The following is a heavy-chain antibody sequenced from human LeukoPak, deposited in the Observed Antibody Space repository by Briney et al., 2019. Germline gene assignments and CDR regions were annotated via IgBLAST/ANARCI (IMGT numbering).Heavy chain of an antibody. CDR1: GGSISSSSYY. Sequence: SETLSLTCTVSGGSISSSSYYWGWIRQLPGKGLEWIGSIYYSGSTYYNPSLKSRVTISVDTSKNQFSLKLSSVTAADTAVYYCARAFPDYVWGSYRSLTHDYWGQGTLVTVSS. CDR3: ARAFPDYVWGSYRSLTHDY. D-gene: IGHD3-16*02. CDR2: IYYSGST. V-gene: IGHV4-39*07. J-gene: IGHJ4*02.